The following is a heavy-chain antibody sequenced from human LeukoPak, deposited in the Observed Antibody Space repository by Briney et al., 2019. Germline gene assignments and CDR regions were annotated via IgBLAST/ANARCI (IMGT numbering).Heavy chain of an antibody. D-gene: IGHD2-15*01. CDR3: ASGYCSGGSCLSYMDV. CDR2: IIPIFGTA. J-gene: IGHJ6*03. Sequence: GASVKVSCKASGGTFSSYAISWVRQAPGQGLEGMGGIIPIFGTANYAQKFQGRVTITTDESTSTAYMELSSLRSEDRAVYYRASGYCSGGSCLSYMDVWGKGTTVTVSS. CDR1: GGTFSSYA. V-gene: IGHV1-69*05.